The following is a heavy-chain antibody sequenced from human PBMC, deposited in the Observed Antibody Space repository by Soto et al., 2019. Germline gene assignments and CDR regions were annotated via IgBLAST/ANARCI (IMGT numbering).Heavy chain of an antibody. Sequence: QVQLVQSGAEVEKPGSSVKVSCKVSGGTTSSYPIGWVRQAPGQGLQWMGNIVPMIGKVDYAQTFQDRVTLTADKSTRTVYMELRSLRSEDTAVYFCALRTGNWNPLGDWGQGTLVTVSS. V-gene: IGHV1-69*02. CDR2: IVPMIGKV. J-gene: IGHJ4*02. CDR1: GGTTSSYP. CDR3: ALRTGNWNPLGD. D-gene: IGHD1-1*01.